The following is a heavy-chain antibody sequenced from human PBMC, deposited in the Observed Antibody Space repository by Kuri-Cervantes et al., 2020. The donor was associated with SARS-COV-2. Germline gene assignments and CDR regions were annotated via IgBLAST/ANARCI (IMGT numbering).Heavy chain of an antibody. CDR1: GFTFSSYA. V-gene: IGHV3-30*04. J-gene: IGHJ2*01. CDR2: ISYDGSNK. D-gene: IGHD1-26*01. CDR3: ASELLWYFDL. Sequence: GESLKISCAASGFTFSSYAMHWVRQAPGKGLEWVAVISYDGSNKYYADSEKGRFTISRDNSKNTLYLQMNSLRAEDTAVYYCASELLWYFDLWGRGTLVTVSS.